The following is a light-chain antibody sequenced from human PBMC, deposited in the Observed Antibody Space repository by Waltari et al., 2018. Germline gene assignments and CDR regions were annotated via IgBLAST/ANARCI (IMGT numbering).Light chain of an antibody. CDR2: WAS. CDR3: QQYYDAPRT. V-gene: IGKV4-1*01. CDR1: QSVLYSSKHKNY. Sequence: DIVMTQSPDSLAVSLGERATINCKSSQSVLYSSKHKNYLAWYRQKQGQPPKLLIYWASTRESGVPDRFSGSGSGTDFTLTIGSLQAEDVAVYYCQQYYDAPRTFGQGTKVEIK. J-gene: IGKJ1*01.